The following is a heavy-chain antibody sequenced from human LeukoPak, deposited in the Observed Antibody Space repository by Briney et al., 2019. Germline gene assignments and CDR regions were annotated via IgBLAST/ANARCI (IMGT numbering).Heavy chain of an antibody. V-gene: IGHV4-4*07. CDR2: IYTSGST. CDR3: AXXXXXXXGXPQN. CDR1: XY. Sequence: XYXXWLRQPAGXXXXWIGRIYTSGSTNYXPSLKSRVTISVDTXKNQXSLKLSSVTAADTAVYYCAXXXXXXXGXPQNXGXXXXVTVS. J-gene: IGHJ1*01.